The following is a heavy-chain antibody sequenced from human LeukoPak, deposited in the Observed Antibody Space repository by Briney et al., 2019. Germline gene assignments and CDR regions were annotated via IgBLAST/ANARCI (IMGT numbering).Heavy chain of an antibody. Sequence: SETLSLTCAVYGGSFSGYYWSWIRQPPGKGLEWIGEIIHSGSTNYNPSLKSRVTISVDTSKNQFSLKLSSVTAADTAVYYCASLDYYGSGSYYKDWFDPWGQGTLVTVSS. V-gene: IGHV4-34*12. CDR2: IIHSGST. CDR3: ASLDYYGSGSYYKDWFDP. CDR1: GGSFSGYY. J-gene: IGHJ5*02. D-gene: IGHD3-10*01.